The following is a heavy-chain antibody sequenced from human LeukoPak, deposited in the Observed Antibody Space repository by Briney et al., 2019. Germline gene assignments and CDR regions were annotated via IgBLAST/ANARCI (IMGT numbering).Heavy chain of an antibody. J-gene: IGHJ4*02. CDR2: VYYSGST. D-gene: IGHD3-9*01. CDR1: PVSTISGDYC. CDR3: ASCHYDILTGFRREFDF. V-gene: IGHV4-30-4*01. Sequence: SQTLSLTCTVSPVSTISGDYCWSWIRQSPGRGLEWIGNVYYSGSTNYNPSLKSRLTLSKDTSKNQFSLKLRSVTAADTALYFCASCHYDILTGFRREFDFWGQGSLVTVSS.